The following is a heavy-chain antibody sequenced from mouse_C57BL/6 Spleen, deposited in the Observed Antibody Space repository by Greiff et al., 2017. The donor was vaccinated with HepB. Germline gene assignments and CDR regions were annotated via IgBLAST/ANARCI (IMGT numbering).Heavy chain of an antibody. Sequence: QVQLKESGAELARPGASVKLSCKASGYTFTSYGISWVKQRTGQGLEWIGEIYPRSGNTYYNEKFKGKATLTADKSSSTAYMELRSLTSEDSAVYFCARGDGDYDMDYWGQGTSVTVSS. CDR1: GYTFTSYG. CDR3: ARGDGDYDMDY. J-gene: IGHJ4*01. CDR2: IYPRSGNT. D-gene: IGHD2-3*01. V-gene: IGHV1-81*01.